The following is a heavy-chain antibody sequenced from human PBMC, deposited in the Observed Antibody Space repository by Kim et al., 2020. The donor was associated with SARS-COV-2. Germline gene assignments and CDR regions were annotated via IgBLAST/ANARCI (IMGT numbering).Heavy chain of an antibody. Sequence: SETLSLTCTVSGDSISSGGYYWNWLRQHPVKGLEWIGYIYYSENTSYNPSLKSRLTISLDTSNNQFSLKLSSVTAADTAVYYCARGRMALWFGTPGLPENWFDPWGQGTLVTVSS. D-gene: IGHD3-10*01. CDR3: ARGRMALWFGTPGLPENWFDP. V-gene: IGHV4-31*03. CDR2: IYYSENT. J-gene: IGHJ5*02. CDR1: GDSISSGGYY.